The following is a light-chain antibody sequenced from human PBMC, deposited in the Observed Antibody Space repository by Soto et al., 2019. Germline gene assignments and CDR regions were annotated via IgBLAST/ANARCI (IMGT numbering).Light chain of an antibody. CDR2: DVS. V-gene: IGLV2-11*01. CDR3: CSYAGSYTFV. J-gene: IGLJ1*01. Sequence: QSALTQPRSVSGSPGQSVTISCSGTSSDLGGYIYVSWYQQQPDKAPKLMIYDVSKRPSGVPDRFSGSKSGNTATLTISGLQAEDEADYYCCSYAGSYTFVFGTGTKVTVL. CDR1: SSDLGGYIY.